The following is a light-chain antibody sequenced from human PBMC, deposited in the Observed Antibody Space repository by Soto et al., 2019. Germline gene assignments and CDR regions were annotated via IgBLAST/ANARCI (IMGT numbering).Light chain of an antibody. CDR1: SSDVGGYHY. V-gene: IGLV2-8*01. J-gene: IGLJ2*01. Sequence: QSALTQPPSASGSPGQSVTISCTGTSSDVGGYHYVSWYQQHPGKAPKLMIYEVSKRPSGVPDRISGSKSGNTASLTVSGLQAEDEADYYCRSYAGSNYVVFGGGTKVTVL. CDR3: RSYAGSNYVV. CDR2: EVS.